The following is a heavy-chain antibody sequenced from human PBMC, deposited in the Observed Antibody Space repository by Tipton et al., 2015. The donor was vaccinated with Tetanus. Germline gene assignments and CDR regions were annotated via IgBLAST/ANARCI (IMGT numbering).Heavy chain of an antibody. CDR3: ARHFNSYSFYMDV. Sequence: TLSLTCTVSGGSVSSGSYYWNWIRQPPGKGLEWIGYFFYNGNTNYIPSLKSRVTISADTSKNQVSLRLTSVTAADTAVYYCARHFNSYSFYMDVWGKGTTVTVSS. CDR1: GGSVSSGSYY. J-gene: IGHJ6*03. D-gene: IGHD3-3*02. V-gene: IGHV4-61*01. CDR2: FFYNGNT.